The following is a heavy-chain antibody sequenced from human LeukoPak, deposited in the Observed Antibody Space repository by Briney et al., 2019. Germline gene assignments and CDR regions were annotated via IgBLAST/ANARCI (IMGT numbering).Heavy chain of an antibody. CDR2: IKDDGTT. J-gene: IGHJ4*02. CDR1: GFTFSSRL. D-gene: IGHD3-22*01. Sequence: PGGSLRLSCAVSGFTFSSRLMHWVRQAPGKGLVWVALIKDDGTTNYSDSVRGGCTASRDDAKNTVYLQMSSLRADDTAVYYCHPLSYVSNWGQGTLVTVSA. CDR3: HPLSYVSN. V-gene: IGHV3-74*01.